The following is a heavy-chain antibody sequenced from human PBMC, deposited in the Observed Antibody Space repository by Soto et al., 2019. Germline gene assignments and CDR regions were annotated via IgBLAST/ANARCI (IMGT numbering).Heavy chain of an antibody. D-gene: IGHD3-9*01. CDR1: GYTFTSYG. J-gene: IGHJ6*02. Sequence: QVQLVQSGAEVKKPGASVKVSCKASGYTFTSYGISWVRQAPGQGLEWMGWISAYNGNTNYAQKLQGRVTMTTDTPTVTAYMELGSLRSDDTAVYYCARGFDWLHPYYYSGTDVWGQGTTVTVSS. CDR3: ARGFDWLHPYYYSGTDV. V-gene: IGHV1-18*01. CDR2: ISAYNGNT.